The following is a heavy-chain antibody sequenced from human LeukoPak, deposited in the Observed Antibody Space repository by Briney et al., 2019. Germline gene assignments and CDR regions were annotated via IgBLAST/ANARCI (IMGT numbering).Heavy chain of an antibody. CDR1: GGTFSSYA. J-gene: IGHJ6*03. D-gene: IGHD3-10*01. CDR3: ARGGTMVRGVGNYYYYYYMDV. Sequence: ASVKVSCKASGGTFSSYAISWVRQAPGQGLEWVGGIVPIFGTANYAQKFQGRVTITTDESTSTAYMELSSLRSEDTAGDYCARGGTMVRGVGNYYYYYYMDVWGKGTTVTASS. CDR2: IVPIFGTA. V-gene: IGHV1-69*05.